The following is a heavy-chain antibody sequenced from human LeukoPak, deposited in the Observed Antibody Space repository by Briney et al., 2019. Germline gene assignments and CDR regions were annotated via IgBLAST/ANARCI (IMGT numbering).Heavy chain of an antibody. CDR3: ARGSAAGFDFDY. Sequence: ASVKVSCKASGYTFTSYGISWVRQAPGQGLEWMGWISVYNGYTNYAQKLQGRVAMTTDTSTSTAYMELRSLRSDDTAVYYCARGSAAGFDFDYWGQGTLVTVSS. CDR1: GYTFTSYG. J-gene: IGHJ4*02. V-gene: IGHV1-18*01. CDR2: ISVYNGYT.